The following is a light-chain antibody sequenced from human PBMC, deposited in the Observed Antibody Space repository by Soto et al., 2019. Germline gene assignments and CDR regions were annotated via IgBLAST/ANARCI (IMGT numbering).Light chain of an antibody. Sequence: EIVLTQPPGTLSLSPGERATLSCRASQTVRSNDLAWYQQKPGQAPRLVISGASYRTTGIPDRFSGSGSGTDFTLSISRLEPEDFAVYFCQQYGGSPPTFGGGTKVDIK. CDR2: GAS. V-gene: IGKV3-20*01. CDR1: QTVRSND. J-gene: IGKJ4*01. CDR3: QQYGGSPPT.